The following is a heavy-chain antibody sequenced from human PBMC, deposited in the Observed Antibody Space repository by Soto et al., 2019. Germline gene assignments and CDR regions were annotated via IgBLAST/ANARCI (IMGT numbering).Heavy chain of an antibody. CDR2: ISWNSGSI. CDR3: AKDYCSGGSCRANLGAFDI. D-gene: IGHD2-15*01. CDR1: GFTCDDYA. V-gene: IGHV3-9*01. J-gene: IGHJ3*02. Sequence: GGPRTLSRRASGFTCDDYAMHCVRQAPGKGLEWVSGISWNSGSIGYADSEKGRFSISRDNAKNSLYLQMNSLRAEDTALYYCAKDYCSGGSCRANLGAFDIWGQGTMGTVSS.